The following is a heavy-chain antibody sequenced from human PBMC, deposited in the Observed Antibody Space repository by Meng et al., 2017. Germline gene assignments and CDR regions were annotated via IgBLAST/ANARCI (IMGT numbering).Heavy chain of an antibody. V-gene: IGHV4-61*01. Sequence: QLPLQGAAPGAVRPSEILSLPCTGSGGSVSSGSYYWSWIRQPPGKGLEWIGYIYYSGSTNYNPSLKSRVTISVDTSKNQFSLKLSSVTAADTAVYYCARGLTYYYDSSGYYFDYWGQGTLVTVSS. CDR2: IYYSGST. CDR3: ARGLTYYYDSSGYYFDY. J-gene: IGHJ4*02. D-gene: IGHD3-22*01. CDR1: GGSVSSGSYY.